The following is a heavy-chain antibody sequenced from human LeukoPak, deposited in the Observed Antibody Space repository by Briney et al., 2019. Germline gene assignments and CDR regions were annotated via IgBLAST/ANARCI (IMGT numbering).Heavy chain of an antibody. J-gene: IGHJ4*02. CDR3: VRSFGSSCY. CDR2: ISSSGSTI. CDR1: GFTFSSYE. D-gene: IGHD3-10*01. V-gene: IGHV3-48*03. Sequence: QPGGSLRLSCAASGFTFSSYEMNWVRQAPGNGLEWVSYISSSGSTIYYADSVKGRFSISRDNAKNSLYLQMDSLRAEDTAVYYCVRSFGSSCYWGQGTLVTVSS.